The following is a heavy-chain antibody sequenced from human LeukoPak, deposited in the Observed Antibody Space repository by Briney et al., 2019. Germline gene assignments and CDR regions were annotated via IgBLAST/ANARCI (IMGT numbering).Heavy chain of an antibody. CDR2: IYYSGNT. D-gene: IGHD2-2*01. CDR3: ARVLGYCSSTSCQRVAFDI. Sequence: PSETLSLTCTVSGGSISSGGYYWGWIRQPPGKGLEWIGSIYYSGNTYYNPSLKSRVTISVDTSKNEFSLKLTSVTAADTAVYFCARVLGYCSSTSCQRVAFDIWGQGTMVTVSS. J-gene: IGHJ3*02. V-gene: IGHV4-39*07. CDR1: GGSISSGGYY.